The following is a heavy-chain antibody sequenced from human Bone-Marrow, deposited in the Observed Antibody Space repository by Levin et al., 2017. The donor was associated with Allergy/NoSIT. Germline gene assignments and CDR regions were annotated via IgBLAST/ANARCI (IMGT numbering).Heavy chain of an antibody. CDR3: ASARGVWGSGGYYSVLFQR. J-gene: IGHJ1*01. CDR1: GGSIRSDDYY. Sequence: SETLSLTCTVSGGSIRSDDYYWRWIRQPPGKGLEWIGNIHYSGSTYYNPSLKSPLTMSVDTSKNQFSLKLSSVAAADTAGYYCASARGVWGSGGYYSVLFQRWGQGTLVNVSS. V-gene: IGHV4-30-4*01. D-gene: IGHD3-22*01. CDR2: IHYSGST.